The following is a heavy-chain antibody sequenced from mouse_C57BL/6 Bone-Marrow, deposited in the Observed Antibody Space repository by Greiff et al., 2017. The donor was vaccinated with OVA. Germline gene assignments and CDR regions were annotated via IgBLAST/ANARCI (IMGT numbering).Heavy chain of an antibody. D-gene: IGHD1-1*01. CDR2: IYPRSGNT. V-gene: IGHV1-81*01. J-gene: IGHJ3*01. CDR3: ANRFAFYYGSSPFAY. CDR1: GYTFTSYG. Sequence: VKLMESGAELARPGASVKLSCKASGYTFTSYGISWVKQRTGQGLEWIGEIYPRSGNTYYNEKFKGKATLTADKSSSTAYMELRSLTSEDSAVYFCANRFAFYYGSSPFAYWRQGTLVTVSA.